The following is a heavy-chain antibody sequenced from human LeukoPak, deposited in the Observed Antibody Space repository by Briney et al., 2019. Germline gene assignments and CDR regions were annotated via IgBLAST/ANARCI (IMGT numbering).Heavy chain of an antibody. D-gene: IGHD3-10*01. Sequence: SGGSLRLSCTASGFTLSSYDMSWIRQAPGKGLEWVSSIDYSGGSTYYADSVKGRFTISRDNSKNTLYLQLNSLRGDDTAVYYCARGTDYYGSGSYWVRGYYYYYMDVWGKGTTVTISS. CDR2: IDYSGGST. J-gene: IGHJ6*03. CDR1: GFTLSSYD. V-gene: IGHV3-23*01. CDR3: ARGTDYYGSGSYWVRGYYYYYMDV.